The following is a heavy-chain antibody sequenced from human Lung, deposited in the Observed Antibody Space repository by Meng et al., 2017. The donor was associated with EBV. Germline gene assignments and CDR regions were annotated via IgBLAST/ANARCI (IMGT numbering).Heavy chain of an antibody. CDR2: SNHSGRT. V-gene: IGHV4-31*03. CDR3: ARGRIIGDSSGYSDY. J-gene: IGHJ4*02. D-gene: IGHD3-22*01. CDR1: GGSLSRGGYY. Sequence: QVQRQESAQGLVKPSQTRSRTRNVSGGSLSRGGYYWSWIRQHPGKGLEWIGESNHSGRTNYNPSLKSRVTISVDTSKNQFSLKLSSVTAADTAVYYCARGRIIGDSSGYSDYWGQGTLVTVSS.